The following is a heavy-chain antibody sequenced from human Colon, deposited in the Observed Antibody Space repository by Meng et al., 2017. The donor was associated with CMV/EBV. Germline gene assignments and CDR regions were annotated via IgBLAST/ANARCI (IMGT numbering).Heavy chain of an antibody. V-gene: IGHV3-23*04. CDR2: LHNNPHVSGIRI. Sequence: VGWVGAGGVLLPAGGHLVSPGASSGFTFCNYAMGWVRQAPGKGLEWVSVLHNNPHVSGIRIYYADSVKGRFTISGDNSKSTLYLQMNSVTVDDTGVYYCTRGIESMWELGTDWGQGTLVTVSS. D-gene: IGHD7-27*01. CDR1: GFTFCNYA. J-gene: IGHJ4*02. CDR3: TRGIESMWELGTD.